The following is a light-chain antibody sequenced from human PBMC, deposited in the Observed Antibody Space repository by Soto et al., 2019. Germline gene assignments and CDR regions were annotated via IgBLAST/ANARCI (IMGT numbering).Light chain of an antibody. V-gene: IGLV1-40*01. Sequence: SVLTQPPSVSGARGQRVTISCTGSSSNIGAGYDVHWYQQLPGTAPKLLIYGNSNRPSGVPDRFSGSKSGTSASLAITGLQAEDEADYYCQSYDSSLSHVIFGGGTKLTVL. CDR1: SSNIGAGYD. J-gene: IGLJ2*01. CDR3: QSYDSSLSHVI. CDR2: GNS.